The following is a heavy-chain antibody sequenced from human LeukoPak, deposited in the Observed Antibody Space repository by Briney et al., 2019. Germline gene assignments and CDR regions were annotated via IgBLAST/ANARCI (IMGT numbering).Heavy chain of an antibody. CDR3: ATLNVLRYFDTTDY. CDR1: GYTLTELS. CDR2: FDPEDGET. V-gene: IGHV1-24*01. Sequence: ASVKVSCKVSGYTLTELSMHWVRQAPGKALEWMGGFDPEDGETIYAQKFQGRVTMTEDTSTDTAYMELSSLRSEDTAVYYCATLNVLRYFDTTDYWGQGTLVTVSS. J-gene: IGHJ4*02. D-gene: IGHD3-9*01.